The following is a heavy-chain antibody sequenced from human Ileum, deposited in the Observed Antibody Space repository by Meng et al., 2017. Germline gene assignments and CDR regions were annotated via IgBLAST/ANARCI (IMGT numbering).Heavy chain of an antibody. D-gene: IGHD3-10*01. V-gene: IGHV3-15*01. J-gene: IGHJ1*01. CDR3: TTGDYGSGSYPFQH. Sequence: GESLKISWAASGFTFSDAWMRWVRQAPGKGLEWVGRIKSKTDGRTTDYAAPVKGRFTISRDDSKNTLDLQMNSLETEDTAVYYCTTGDYGSGSYPFQHWGQGTLVTVSS. CDR2: IKSKTDGRTT. CDR1: GFTFSDAW.